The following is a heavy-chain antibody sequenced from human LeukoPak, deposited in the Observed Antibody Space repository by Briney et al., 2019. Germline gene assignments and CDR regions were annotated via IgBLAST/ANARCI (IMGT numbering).Heavy chain of an antibody. CDR3: AKDPIWFGELPPY. Sequence: PGGSLRLSCAASGFTFSSYAMSWVRQAPVKGLEWVSAISGSGGSTYYADAVKGRFTISRDNSKNTLYLQMNSLRAEDTAVYYCAKDPIWFGELPPYWGQGTLVTVSS. J-gene: IGHJ4*02. CDR2: ISGSGGST. CDR1: GFTFSSYA. D-gene: IGHD3-10*01. V-gene: IGHV3-23*01.